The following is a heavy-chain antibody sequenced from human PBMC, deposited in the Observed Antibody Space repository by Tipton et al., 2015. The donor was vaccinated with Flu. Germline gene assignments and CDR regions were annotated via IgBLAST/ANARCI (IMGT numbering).Heavy chain of an antibody. Sequence: TLSLTCTFSGYSISGGFYWGWIRQPQGKGLEWIGSFYYDVGTSYNPSLNSQVTISVDESKNQFSLRLTSVTAADTAVYYCVRTKDGYTLSNFVYWGQGTLVTVSS. V-gene: IGHV4-38-2*02. J-gene: IGHJ4*02. CDR3: VRTKDGYTLSNFVY. CDR1: GYSISGGFY. CDR2: FYYDVGT. D-gene: IGHD5-24*01.